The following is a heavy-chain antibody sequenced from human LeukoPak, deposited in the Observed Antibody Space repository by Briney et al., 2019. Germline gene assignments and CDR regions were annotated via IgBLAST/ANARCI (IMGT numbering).Heavy chain of an antibody. J-gene: IGHJ4*02. V-gene: IGHV1-2*02. CDR1: GYTFTGYY. D-gene: IGHD1-26*01. CDR2: INPNSGGT. Sequence: ASVKVSCKASGYTFTGYYMHWVRQAPGQGLEWMGWINPNSGGTNYAQKFQGRVTISVDTSKNQFSLKLSSVTAADTAVYYCARDPIGWELSGLDTDYWGQGTLVTVSS. CDR3: ARDPIGWELSGLDTDY.